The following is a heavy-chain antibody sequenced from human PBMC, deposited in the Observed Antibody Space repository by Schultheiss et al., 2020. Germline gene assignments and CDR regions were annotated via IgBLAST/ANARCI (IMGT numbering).Heavy chain of an antibody. J-gene: IGHJ5*02. CDR1: GFTFSSYD. Sequence: GGSLRLSCAASGFTFSSYDMHWVRQATGKGLEWVSAIGTAGDTYYPGSVKGRFTISRDNAKNSLYLQMNSLRAEDTAVYYCARWEWLRFIDPWGQGTLVTVSS. CDR2: IGTAGDT. D-gene: IGHD5-12*01. V-gene: IGHV3-13*01. CDR3: ARWEWLRFIDP.